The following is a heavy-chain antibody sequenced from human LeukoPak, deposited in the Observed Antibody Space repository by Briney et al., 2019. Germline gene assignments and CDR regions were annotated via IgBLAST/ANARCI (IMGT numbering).Heavy chain of an antibody. Sequence: ASVKVSCKASGYTFTSYSISWVRQAPGQGLEWMGWISAYNGNTNYAQKLQGRVTMTTDTSTSTAYMELRSLRSDDTAVYYCARDKVVVVPAADHNYYYGMDVWGQGTTVTVSS. CDR1: GYTFTSYS. V-gene: IGHV1-18*01. CDR3: ARDKVVVVPAADHNYYYGMDV. D-gene: IGHD2-2*01. J-gene: IGHJ6*02. CDR2: ISAYNGNT.